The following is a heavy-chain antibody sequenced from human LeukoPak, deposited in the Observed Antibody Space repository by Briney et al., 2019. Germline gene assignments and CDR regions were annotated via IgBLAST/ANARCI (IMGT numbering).Heavy chain of an antibody. CDR3: ARDRIMITFGGVIVPHY. CDR2: ISPYNGNT. V-gene: IGHV1-18*01. CDR1: GYTFNTYG. Sequence: ASVKVSCKPSGYTFNTYGITWVRQAPGQGLEWMGWISPYNGNTNYAQKFQGRVTLTTDTSTSTAYMELRSLRSDDTAVYYCARDRIMITFGGVIVPHYWGQGTLVTVSS. D-gene: IGHD3-16*02. J-gene: IGHJ4*02.